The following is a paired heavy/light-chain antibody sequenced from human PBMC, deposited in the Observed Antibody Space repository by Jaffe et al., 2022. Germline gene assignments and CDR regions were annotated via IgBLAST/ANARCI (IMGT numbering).Light chain of an antibody. V-gene: IGKV3-20*01. CDR2: GAF. CDR1: QTLISSY. Sequence: EIVLTQSPGILSLSPGERATLSCRASQTLISSYLAWYQQIPGQAPRLLIYGAFSRATGIPDRFSGSGSGTDFTLTISRLEPEDFAVYYCQHYGSSPYTFGQGTKLEIK. CDR3: QHYGSSPYT. J-gene: IGKJ2*01.
Heavy chain of an antibody. CDR3: ARGGGSSYYHRYFQH. Sequence: QVQLQESGPGLVKPSETLSLTCTVSGGSISNYYWSWIRQPPGKGLEWIGYIYYSGSTNYNPSLKSRVTMSVDTSKNQFSLKLSSVTAADTAVYYCARGGGSSYYHRYFQHWGQGTLVTVSS. J-gene: IGHJ1*01. D-gene: IGHD3-22*01. V-gene: IGHV4-59*01. CDR1: GGSISNYY. CDR2: IYYSGST.